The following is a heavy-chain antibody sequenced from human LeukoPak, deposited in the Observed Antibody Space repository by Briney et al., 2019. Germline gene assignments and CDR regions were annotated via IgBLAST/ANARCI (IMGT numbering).Heavy chain of an antibody. V-gene: IGHV4-39*01. J-gene: IGHJ4*02. D-gene: IGHD1-1*01. Sequence: PSETLSLTCTVSGGSISSSSYYWGWIRQPPGKGLEWIGSIYYSGSTYYNTSLKSRVTISVDTSKNQFSLKLSSVTAADTAVYYCARREVQLERTDYWGQGTLVTVSS. CDR3: ARREVQLERTDY. CDR2: IYYSGST. CDR1: GGSISSSSYY.